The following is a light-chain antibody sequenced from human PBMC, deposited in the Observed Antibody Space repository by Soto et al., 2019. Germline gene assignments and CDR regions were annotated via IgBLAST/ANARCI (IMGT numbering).Light chain of an antibody. CDR2: GAS. CDR3: QQLYTYPLT. CDR1: QGIRSF. Sequence: DIQLTQSPSFLSASVGDRVSITCRASQGIRSFLAWHQQKPGKAPKLLIHGASTLQTGVPSRFSGSGSGTEFTLTISSLQPEDFATYYCQQLYTYPLTVGGGTKVDIK. V-gene: IGKV1-9*01. J-gene: IGKJ4*01.